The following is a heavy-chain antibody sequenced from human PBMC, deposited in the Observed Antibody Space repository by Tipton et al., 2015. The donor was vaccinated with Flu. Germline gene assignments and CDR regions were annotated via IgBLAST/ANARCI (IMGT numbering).Heavy chain of an antibody. CDR1: GGSISSGSYY. V-gene: IGHV4-39*07. D-gene: IGHD3-22*01. CDR2: IFHSGTT. CDR3: ARDRYDSSGFVDY. Sequence: TLSLTCTVSGGSISSGSYYWTWIRQRPGKGLEWIGSIFHSGTTYYNPSLKSRVTISVDTSKNQFSLKLSSVTAADTAVYYCARDRYDSSGFVDYWGQGTLVTVSS. J-gene: IGHJ4*02.